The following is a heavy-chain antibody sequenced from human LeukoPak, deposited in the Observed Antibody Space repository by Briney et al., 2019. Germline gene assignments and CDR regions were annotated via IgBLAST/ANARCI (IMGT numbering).Heavy chain of an antibody. CDR1: GFTFSSYS. D-gene: IGHD1-26*01. Sequence: GGSLRLSCAASGFTFSSYSMNWVRQAPGKGLEWVSSISSSSSYIYYADSVKGRFTISRDNAKNTLYLQMNSLRAEDTAVYYCASTSGSYHFDPWGQGTLVTVSS. CDR2: ISSSSSYI. CDR3: ASTSGSYHFDP. J-gene: IGHJ5*02. V-gene: IGHV3-21*01.